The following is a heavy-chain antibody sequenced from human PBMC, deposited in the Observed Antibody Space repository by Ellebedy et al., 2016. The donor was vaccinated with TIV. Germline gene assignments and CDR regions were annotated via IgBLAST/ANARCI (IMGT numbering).Heavy chain of an antibody. Sequence: GESLKISCAASGFTFSSYYMHWVRQAPGKGLVCVSRLNVDGTLTSSADSVKGRFTISRANAMHTLYLQMNSIRDEDTAVYFCARGSSGWKGIDYWGQGTLVTVSS. CDR2: LNVDGTLT. D-gene: IGHD6-19*01. CDR1: GFTFSSYY. CDR3: ARGSSGWKGIDY. V-gene: IGHV3-74*01. J-gene: IGHJ4*02.